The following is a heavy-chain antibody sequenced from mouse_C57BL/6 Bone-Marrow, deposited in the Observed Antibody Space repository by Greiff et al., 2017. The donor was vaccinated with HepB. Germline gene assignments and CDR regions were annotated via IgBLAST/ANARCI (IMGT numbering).Heavy chain of an antibody. CDR3: TRPYGNPYYFDD. J-gene: IGHJ2*01. V-gene: IGHV1-15*01. D-gene: IGHD2-1*01. CDR2: IDPETGGT. CDR1: GYTFTDYE. Sequence: VQLQESGAELVRPGASVTLSCKASGYTFTDYEMHWVKQTPVHGLEWIGAIDPETGGTAYNQKFKGKAILTADKSSSTAYMELRSLTSEDSAVYYCTRPYGNPYYFDDWGQGTTLTVSS.